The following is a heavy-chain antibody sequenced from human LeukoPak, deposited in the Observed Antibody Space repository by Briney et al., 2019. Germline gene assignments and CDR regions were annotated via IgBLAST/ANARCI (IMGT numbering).Heavy chain of an antibody. D-gene: IGHD3-22*01. CDR3: ARRGYYYASSRYYEASAFDI. V-gene: IGHV4-4*09. J-gene: IGHJ3*02. Sequence: AXTLSLTCTVWGGSMSSYYWRWLRQPPGKGLEGIGYIYTSGSTNDNPSLKSRGTISVHTSTHQFSLQLTSLTAAHTAVYSCARRGYYYASSRYYEASAFDIWGQATMVTVSS. CDR2: IYTSGST. CDR1: GGSMSSYY.